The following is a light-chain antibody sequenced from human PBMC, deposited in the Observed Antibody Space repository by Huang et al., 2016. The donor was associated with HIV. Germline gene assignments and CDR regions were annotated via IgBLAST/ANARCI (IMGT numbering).Light chain of an antibody. Sequence: DIQMTQSPSSLSASVGDRVTITCRASQGISNSLAWYQQKPGKAPKLLRYAASRLESGVPSRFSGSGSGTDYTLTISSLQPEDFATYYCQQYYSTRPLTFGGGTKVEIK. CDR2: AAS. CDR3: QQYYSTRPLT. CDR1: QGISNS. J-gene: IGKJ4*01. V-gene: IGKV1-NL1*01.